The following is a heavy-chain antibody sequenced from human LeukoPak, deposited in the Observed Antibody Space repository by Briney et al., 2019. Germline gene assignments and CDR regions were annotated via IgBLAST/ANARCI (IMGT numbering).Heavy chain of an antibody. J-gene: IGHJ4*02. V-gene: IGHV4-34*01. CDR1: GGSFSGYY. Sequence: NPSETLSLTCAVYGGSFSGYYWTWIRQPPGKGLEWIGEINHSGSANYNPSLNSRVTISVDTSKNQFSLKLSSVTAADTAVYYCTRRGAEATLDYWGQGILVTVSS. CDR2: INHSGSA. D-gene: IGHD3-10*01. CDR3: TRRGAEATLDY.